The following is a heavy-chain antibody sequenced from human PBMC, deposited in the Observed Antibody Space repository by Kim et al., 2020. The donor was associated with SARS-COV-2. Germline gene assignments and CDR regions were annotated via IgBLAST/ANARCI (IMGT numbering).Heavy chain of an antibody. J-gene: IGHJ6*02. CDR2: IKQDGSEK. V-gene: IGHV3-7*01. Sequence: GGSLRLSCAASGFTFSSYWMSWVRQAPGKGLEWVANIKQDGSEKYYVDSVKGRFTISRDNAKNSLYLQMNSLRAEDTAVYYCARVTVFWSGYYLPSYYYYYGMDVWGQGTTVTVSS. CDR3: ARVTVFWSGYYLPSYYYYYGMDV. D-gene: IGHD3-3*01. CDR1: GFTFSSYW.